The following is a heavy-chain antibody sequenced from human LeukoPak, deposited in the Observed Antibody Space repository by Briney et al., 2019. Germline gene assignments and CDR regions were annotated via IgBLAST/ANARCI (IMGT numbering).Heavy chain of an antibody. CDR2: ISGSGNAK. Sequence: GGPLRLSCAASGFSFSSYSMNWVRQAPGKGLEWVSYISGSGNAKHYTDSVEGRFTISRDNAKNALYLQMNSLRAEDTAVYFCARDYVYAFDYWGQGTLVTVSS. CDR3: ARDYVYAFDY. D-gene: IGHD2/OR15-2a*01. J-gene: IGHJ4*02. CDR1: GFSFSSYS. V-gene: IGHV3-48*01.